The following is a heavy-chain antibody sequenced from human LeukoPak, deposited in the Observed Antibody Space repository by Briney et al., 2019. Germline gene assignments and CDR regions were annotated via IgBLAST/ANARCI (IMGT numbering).Heavy chain of an antibody. D-gene: IGHD2-2*01. Sequence: SETLSLTCTVSGGSISSSSYYWGWIRQPPGKGLEWIGSIYHSGSTYYNPSLKSRVTISVDTSKNQFSLKLSSVTAADTAVYYCARDAPRYCSSTSCYDAFDIWGQGTMVTVSS. V-gene: IGHV4-39*02. CDR3: ARDAPRYCSSTSCYDAFDI. CDR1: GGSISSSSYY. J-gene: IGHJ3*02. CDR2: IYHSGST.